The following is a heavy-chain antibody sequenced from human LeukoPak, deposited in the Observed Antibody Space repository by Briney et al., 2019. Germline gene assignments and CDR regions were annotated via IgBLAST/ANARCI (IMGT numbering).Heavy chain of an antibody. J-gene: IGHJ2*01. D-gene: IGHD6-19*01. Sequence: SETLSLTCAVYGGSFSGYYWSWIRQPPGKGLEWIGEINHSGSTNYNPSLKSRVTISVDTSKNQFSLKLSSVTAAGTAVYYCARVRGSSGWYAPLRYFDLWGRGTLVTVSS. V-gene: IGHV4-34*01. CDR2: INHSGST. CDR3: ARVRGSSGWYAPLRYFDL. CDR1: GGSFSGYY.